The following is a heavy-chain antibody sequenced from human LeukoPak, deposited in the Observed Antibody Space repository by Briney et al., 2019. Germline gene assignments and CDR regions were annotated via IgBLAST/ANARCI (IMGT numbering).Heavy chain of an antibody. Sequence: GGSLRLSCAASGFTFSNYWMHWVRQAPGKGLVWVSRINSDGSSATSADSVKGRFTISRDNAKNTLYLQMNSLRAEDTAVYYCAKGGATVIDYWGQGTLVTASS. CDR1: GFTFSNYW. CDR2: INSDGSSA. CDR3: AKGGATVIDY. D-gene: IGHD4-17*01. V-gene: IGHV3-74*01. J-gene: IGHJ4*02.